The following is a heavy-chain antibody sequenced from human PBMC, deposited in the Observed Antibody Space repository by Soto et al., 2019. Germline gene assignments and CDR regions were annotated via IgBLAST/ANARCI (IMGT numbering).Heavy chain of an antibody. CDR3: ARGRGYRTDY. CDR2: IFHSGIS. Sequence: SETLSLTCSVSGGSISDGAYYWSWIRQHPGRGLEWIGYIFHSGISYYNPSLKSRLAISLYTSKNQFSLKVNSVTAADTAVYFCARGRGYRTDYWGQGTLVTVSS. V-gene: IGHV4-31*02. CDR1: GGSISDGAYY. D-gene: IGHD5-18*01. J-gene: IGHJ4*02.